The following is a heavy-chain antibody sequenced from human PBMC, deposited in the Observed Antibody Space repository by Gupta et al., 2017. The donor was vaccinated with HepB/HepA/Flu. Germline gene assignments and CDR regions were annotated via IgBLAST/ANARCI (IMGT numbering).Heavy chain of an antibody. Sequence: EVQLVESGGGLVQPGGSVRPSCAASGFTFSRNWMNWVRQAPGKGLEWVANIKQDGSEKYYVDSVKGRFTISRDNAKNSLYLQMNSLRAEDTAVYYCAREGAYNWNLAAFDIWGQGTMVTVFS. J-gene: IGHJ3*02. D-gene: IGHD1-1*01. CDR1: GFTFSRNW. CDR2: IKQDGSEK. V-gene: IGHV3-7*01. CDR3: AREGAYNWNLAAFDI.